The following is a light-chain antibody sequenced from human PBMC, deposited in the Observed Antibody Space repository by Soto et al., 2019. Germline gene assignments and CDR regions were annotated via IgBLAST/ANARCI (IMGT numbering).Light chain of an antibody. CDR3: QQYGSSPVT. V-gene: IGKV3-20*01. CDR2: GAS. Sequence: EIVLTQSPGTLSLSPGERATLSCRASQSVSSSYLAWYQQKPGQAPRLLIYGASRRATGIPDRFSGSGSGTDFTLTISRLEPEDFAVYYWQQYGSSPVTFGPGTKVDIK. CDR1: QSVSSSY. J-gene: IGKJ3*01.